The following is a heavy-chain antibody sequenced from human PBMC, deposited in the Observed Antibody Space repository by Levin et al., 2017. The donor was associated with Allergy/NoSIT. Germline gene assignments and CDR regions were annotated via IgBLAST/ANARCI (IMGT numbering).Heavy chain of an antibody. CDR1: GFTFSSYD. CDR2: IGTAGDT. CDR3: ARGAGGRYCSSTSCYAFPFDY. Sequence: PGESLKISCAASGFTFSSYDMHWVRQATGKGLEWVSAIGTAGDTYYPGSVKGRFTISRENAKNSLYLQMNSLRAGDTAVYYSARGAGGRYCSSTSCYAFPFDYWGQGTLVTVSS. V-gene: IGHV3-13*04. D-gene: IGHD2-2*01. J-gene: IGHJ4*02.